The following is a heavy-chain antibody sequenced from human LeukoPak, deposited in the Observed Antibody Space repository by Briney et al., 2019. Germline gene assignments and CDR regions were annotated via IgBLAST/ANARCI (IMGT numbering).Heavy chain of an antibody. J-gene: IGHJ3*02. CDR2: IGYGGADS. Sequence: GGSLRLSCAASGFTFSSYGIHWVRQAPGKGLEWVSSIGYGGADSHYADSVKGRFTISRDNSKNTLYLQMNSLRAEDTAVYYCARDLKYCSGGSCYIWGAFDIWGQGTMVTVSS. V-gene: IGHV3-33*01. D-gene: IGHD2-15*01. CDR1: GFTFSSYG. CDR3: ARDLKYCSGGSCYIWGAFDI.